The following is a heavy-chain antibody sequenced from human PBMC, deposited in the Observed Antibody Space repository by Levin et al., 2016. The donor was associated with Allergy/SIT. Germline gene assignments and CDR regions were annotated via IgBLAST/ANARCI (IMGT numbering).Heavy chain of an antibody. Sequence: WIRQPPGKGLEWIGYIYYSGSTNYNPSLKSRVTISVDTSKNQFSLKLSSVTAADTAVYYCARITTDTAVVPSYYYYYMDVWGKGTTVTVSS. CDR2: IYYSGST. V-gene: IGHV4-59*01. D-gene: IGHD5-18*01. J-gene: IGHJ6*03. CDR3: ARITTDTAVVPSYYYYYMDV.